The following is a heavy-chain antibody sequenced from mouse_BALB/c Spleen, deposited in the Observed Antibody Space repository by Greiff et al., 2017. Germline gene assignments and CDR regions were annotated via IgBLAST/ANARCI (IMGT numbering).Heavy chain of an antibody. CDR1: GYAFTNYL. CDR3: ARSGNYAFAY. D-gene: IGHD2-1*01. Sequence: QVQLQQSGAELVRPGTSVKVSCKASGYAFTNYLIEWVKQRPGQGLEWIGVINPGSGGTNYNEKFKGKATLTADKSSSTAYMQLSSLTSDDSAVYFCARSGNYAFAYRGQGTLVTVSA. J-gene: IGHJ3*01. V-gene: IGHV1-54*01. CDR2: INPGSGGT.